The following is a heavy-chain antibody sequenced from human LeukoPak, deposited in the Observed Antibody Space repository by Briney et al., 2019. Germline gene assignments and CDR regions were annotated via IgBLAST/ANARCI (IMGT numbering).Heavy chain of an antibody. Sequence: GGSLRLSCAASGFTFSSYGMHWVRQAPGKGLEWVAVISYDGSNKYYADSVKGRFTISRDNSKNTLYLQMNSLRAEDTAVYYCAKGRLDFDYWGQGTLVTVSS. J-gene: IGHJ4*02. CDR3: AKGRLDFDY. CDR2: ISYDGSNK. V-gene: IGHV3-30*18. D-gene: IGHD3-22*01. CDR1: GFTFSSYG.